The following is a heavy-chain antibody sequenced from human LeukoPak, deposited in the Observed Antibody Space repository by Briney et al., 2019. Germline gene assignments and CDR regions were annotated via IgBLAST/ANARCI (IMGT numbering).Heavy chain of an antibody. J-gene: IGHJ4*02. V-gene: IGHV4-38-2*01. CDR3: ARLTYCSGGTCFGLDFDY. CDR2: IYHSGST. Sequence: PSETLSLTCAVSGYSISSGYYWGWIRPPPGKGLEWIGSIYHSGSTYYNPSLKSRVTISVDTAKKQFSLNLSSVTAADTAVYYCARLTYCSGGTCFGLDFDYWGQGTLVTVSS. D-gene: IGHD2-15*01. CDR1: GYSISSGYY.